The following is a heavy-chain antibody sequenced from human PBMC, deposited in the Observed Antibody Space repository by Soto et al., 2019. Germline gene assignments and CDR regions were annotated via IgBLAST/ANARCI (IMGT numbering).Heavy chain of an antibody. CDR3: TLEPDTAMAYYYYYGMDV. D-gene: IGHD5-18*01. Sequence: EVQLVESGGGLVQPGGSLKLSCAASGFTFSGSAMHWVRQASGKGLEWVGRIRSKASSYATAYAASVKGRFTISRDDSKNTAYLQMNSLKTEDTAVYYCTLEPDTAMAYYYYYGMDVWGQGTTVTVSS. CDR1: GFTFSGSA. V-gene: IGHV3-73*02. CDR2: IRSKASSYAT. J-gene: IGHJ6*02.